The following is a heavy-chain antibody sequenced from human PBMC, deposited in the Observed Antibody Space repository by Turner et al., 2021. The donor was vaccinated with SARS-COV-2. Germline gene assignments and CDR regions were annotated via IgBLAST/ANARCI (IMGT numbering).Heavy chain of an antibody. J-gene: IGHJ6*02. V-gene: IGHV1-24*01. D-gene: IGHD3-22*01. CDR1: GYTLIELS. Sequence: QVQLVQSGAEVKKPGASVKVNCKVSGYTLIELSMHWVRQAPGKGLEWMGVFDPEDGETIYAQKFQGRVTMTEDTSTDTAYMELSSLRSEDTAVYYCATAPANYYDSSGSKGFYYYYYGMDVWGQGTTVTVSS. CDR3: ATAPANYYDSSGSKGFYYYYYGMDV. CDR2: FDPEDGET.